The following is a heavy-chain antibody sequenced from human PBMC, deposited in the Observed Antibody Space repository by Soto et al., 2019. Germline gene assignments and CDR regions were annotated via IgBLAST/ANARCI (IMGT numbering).Heavy chain of an antibody. CDR1: KFTFSNYA. CDR2: ITFGDRT. D-gene: IGHD6-13*01. CDR3: AKNRDGTSLYLDR. Sequence: EVQVLESGGDLVQPGGSLRLSCAASKFTFSNYAMSWVRQSPGKGLEWVSTITFGDRTYYADSMNGRFIISRDNSKNTVYLQMYSLRAEDTAVYYCAKNRDGTSLYLDRWGQGTVVTVSS. J-gene: IGHJ5*02. V-gene: IGHV3-23*01.